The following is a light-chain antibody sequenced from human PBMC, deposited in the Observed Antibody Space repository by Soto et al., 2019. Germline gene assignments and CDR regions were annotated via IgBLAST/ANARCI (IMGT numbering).Light chain of an antibody. CDR3: HQYYDWPRM. V-gene: IGKV3-15*01. CDR2: DVS. J-gene: IGKJ1*01. Sequence: EIAMTQSPATLSVSPGERATLSCRASRTIGIDLAWYQQRPGQAPRLLIYDVSTRAAGVPARFSASGSETEFTLTISSLQSEDFAVYYCHQYYDWPRMFGRGTKVEIK. CDR1: RTIGID.